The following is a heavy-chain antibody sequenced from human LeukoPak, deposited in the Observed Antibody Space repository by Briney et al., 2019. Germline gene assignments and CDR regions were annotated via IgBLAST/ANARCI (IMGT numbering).Heavy chain of an antibody. CDR2: ISGSGGST. D-gene: IGHD2-15*01. CDR1: GFTFSSYA. V-gene: IGHV3-23*01. CDR3: AKDDIVVVVAARPYFSY. J-gene: IGHJ4*02. Sequence: PGGTLRLSCAASGFTFSSYAMSWARQAPGKGLEWVSAISGSGGSTYYADSVKGRFTISRDNSKNTLYLQMNSLRAEDTAVYYCAKDDIVVVVAARPYFSYWGQRTLGSVSS.